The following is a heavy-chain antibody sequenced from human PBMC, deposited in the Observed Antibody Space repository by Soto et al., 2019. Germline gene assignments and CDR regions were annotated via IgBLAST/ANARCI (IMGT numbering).Heavy chain of an antibody. CDR3: ARSGRYYYDSSGNEFDY. J-gene: IGHJ4*02. V-gene: IGHV2-26*01. Sequence: QVTLKESGPVLVKPTEPLTLTCTVSGFSLSNARMGVSWIRQPPGKALEWLAHIFSNDEKSYSTSLKSRLTISKDTSKSQVVLTMTNMDPVDTATYYCARSGRYYYDSSGNEFDYWGQGTLVTVSS. CDR2: IFSNDEK. D-gene: IGHD3-22*01. CDR1: GFSLSNARMG.